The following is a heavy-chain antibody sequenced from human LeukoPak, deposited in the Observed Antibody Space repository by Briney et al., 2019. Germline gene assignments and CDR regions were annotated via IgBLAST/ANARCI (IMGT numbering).Heavy chain of an antibody. V-gene: IGHV1-69*05. J-gene: IGHJ4*02. Sequence: SVNVSCKASGGTFSSYAISWVRQAPGQGLEWMGRIIPIFGTANYAQKFQGRVTITTDESTSTAYMELSSLRSEDTAVYYCAAGSSWYYFDYWGQGTLVTVSS. CDR3: AAGSSWYYFDY. CDR2: IIPIFGTA. D-gene: IGHD6-13*01. CDR1: GGTFSSYA.